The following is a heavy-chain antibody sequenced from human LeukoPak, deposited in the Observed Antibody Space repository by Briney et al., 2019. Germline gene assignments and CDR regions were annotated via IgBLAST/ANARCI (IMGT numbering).Heavy chain of an antibody. D-gene: IGHD2-21*01. CDR3: GKEEHTRSSGHEVRWLDP. CDR1: GFIFKNYA. V-gene: IGHV3-23*01. J-gene: IGHJ5*02. Sequence: GGSLRLSCAASGFIFKNYAMSWVRQAPGKGLEWVSGLSGSGSNIYYTDSAKGRFTISRDNSKNTMYLQMNSLRAEDTAVYYCGKEEHTRSSGHEVRWLDPWGQGTLVTVSS. CDR2: LSGSGSNI.